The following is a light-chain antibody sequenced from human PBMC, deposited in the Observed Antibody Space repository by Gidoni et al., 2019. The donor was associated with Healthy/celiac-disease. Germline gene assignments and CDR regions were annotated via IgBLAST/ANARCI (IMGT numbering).Light chain of an antibody. J-gene: IGLJ2*01. Sequence: QSALTQPASVSGSPGQSLTISCTGTSSDVGGYNYVSWYQQHPGKAPQLMIYDVSNRPSGVANRFSGSKSGNTASLTISGLQAEDEADYYCSSYTSSSTLGVFGGGTKLTVL. V-gene: IGLV2-14*01. CDR3: SSYTSSSTLGV. CDR2: DVS. CDR1: SSDVGGYNY.